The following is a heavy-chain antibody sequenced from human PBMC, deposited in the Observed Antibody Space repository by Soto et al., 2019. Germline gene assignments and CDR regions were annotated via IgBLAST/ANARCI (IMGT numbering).Heavy chain of an antibody. CDR3: ASNTADYCSSTSCYVG. D-gene: IGHD2-2*01. Sequence: ASVKVSCKASGYTFTSYAMHWVRQAPGQRLEWMGWINAGNGNTKYSQKFQGRVTITRDTSASTAYMELSSLRSEDTAVYYCASNTADYCSSTSCYVGWGQGTLVTVSS. CDR2: INAGNGNT. CDR1: GYTFTSYA. J-gene: IGHJ4*02. V-gene: IGHV1-3*01.